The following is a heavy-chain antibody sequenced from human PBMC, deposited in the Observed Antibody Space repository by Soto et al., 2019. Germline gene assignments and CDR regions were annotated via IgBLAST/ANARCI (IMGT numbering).Heavy chain of an antibody. J-gene: IGHJ4*02. CDR3: EKDMKWGGMTTIHYFDS. D-gene: IGHD4-17*01. CDR1: GGSISSYY. CDR2: IYYSGST. V-gene: IGHV4-59*12. Sequence: SETLSLTCTVSGGSISSYYWSWIRQPPGKGLEWIGYIYYSGSTNYNPSLKSRVTISVDTSKNQFSLKVRSVTAADTALYYCEKDMKWGGMTTIHYFDSWGQGTQVTVSS.